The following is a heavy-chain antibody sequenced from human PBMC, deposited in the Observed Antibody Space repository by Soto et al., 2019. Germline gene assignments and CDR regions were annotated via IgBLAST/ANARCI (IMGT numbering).Heavy chain of an antibody. CDR1: GFTFSDYY. CDR2: ISSSSSYT. Sequence: PGGSLRLSCAASGFTFSDYYMSWIRQAPGKGLEWVSYISSSSSYTNYADSVKGRFTISRDNAKNSLYLQMNSLRAEDTAVYYCARDRQLVRPPGYFDYWGQGTLSAVSS. D-gene: IGHD6-13*01. CDR3: ARDRQLVRPPGYFDY. V-gene: IGHV3-11*06. J-gene: IGHJ4*02.